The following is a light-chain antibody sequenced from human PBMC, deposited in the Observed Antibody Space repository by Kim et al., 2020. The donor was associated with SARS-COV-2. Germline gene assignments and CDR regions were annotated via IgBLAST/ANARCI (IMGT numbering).Light chain of an antibody. V-gene: IGLV1-40*01. CDR1: SSNIGAGYD. CDR3: QSYGSSLEV. Sequence: QSVLTQPPSVSGAPGQRVTISCTGSSSNIGAGYDVHWYQQLPGTAPKLLIYGNSNRPSGVPDRFSGSKSGTSASLAITGLQAEDEADYYCQSYGSSLEVFGGGTKLTVL. J-gene: IGLJ2*01. CDR2: GNS.